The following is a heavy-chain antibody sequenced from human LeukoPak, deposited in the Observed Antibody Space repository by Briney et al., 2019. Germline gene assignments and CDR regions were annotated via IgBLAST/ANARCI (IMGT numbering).Heavy chain of an antibody. V-gene: IGHV1-18*01. J-gene: IGHJ4*02. Sequence: GASVKVSCKASGYTFTSYGISWVRQAPGQGLVWMGWISAYNGNTNYAQKLQGRVTMTTDTSTSTAYMELRSLRSDDTAVYYCARVRSSGPNGWFDYWGQGTLVTVSS. CDR1: GYTFTSYG. CDR2: ISAYNGNT. D-gene: IGHD6-19*01. CDR3: ARVRSSGPNGWFDY.